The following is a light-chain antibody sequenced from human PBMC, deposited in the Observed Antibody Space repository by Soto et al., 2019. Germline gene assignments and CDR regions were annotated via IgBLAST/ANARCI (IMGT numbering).Light chain of an antibody. CDR1: QSVSSN. V-gene: IGKV3-15*01. Sequence: EIVMTQSPATLSVSPGERATLSCRASQSVSSNLAWYQQKPGQAPRLLIYGASTRATGIPARFSGSGSGTEFTLTISSLQPEDFAVYYCQKYNSWFRTFGQGTKVEIK. CDR2: GAS. CDR3: QKYNSWFRT. J-gene: IGKJ1*01.